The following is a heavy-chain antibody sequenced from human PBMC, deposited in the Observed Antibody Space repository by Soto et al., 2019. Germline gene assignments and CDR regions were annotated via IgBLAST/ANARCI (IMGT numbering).Heavy chain of an antibody. CDR3: ARQFYGSAANWFDP. Sequence: GGSLRLSCAASGFTFSSYWMSWVRQAPGKGLEWVANIKQDGSEKYYVDSVKGRFTISRDNAKNSLYLQMNSLRAEDTAVYYCARQFYGSAANWFDPWGQGTLVTVSS. D-gene: IGHD3-10*01. CDR2: IKQDGSEK. J-gene: IGHJ5*02. V-gene: IGHV3-7*01. CDR1: GFTFSSYW.